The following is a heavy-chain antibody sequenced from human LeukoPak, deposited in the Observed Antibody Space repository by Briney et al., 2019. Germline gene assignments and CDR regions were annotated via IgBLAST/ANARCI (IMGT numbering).Heavy chain of an antibody. Sequence: GGSLGLSCAASGFIVSSDYMTWVRQAPGKGLEWVSVIYSGGSTYYAGSVKGRFTISRDKSKNTLYLQMNSLRGEDTAVYYCARYFQPGTSNWFDPWGQGTLVTVSS. J-gene: IGHJ5*02. CDR2: IYSGGST. CDR1: GFIVSSDY. CDR3: ARYFQPGTSNWFDP. D-gene: IGHD3-10*01. V-gene: IGHV3-66*01.